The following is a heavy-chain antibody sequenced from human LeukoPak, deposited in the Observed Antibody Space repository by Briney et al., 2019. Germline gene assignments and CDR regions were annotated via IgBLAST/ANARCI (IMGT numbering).Heavy chain of an antibody. CDR1: GGSISSSTYY. Sequence: PSETLSLTCTVSGGSISSSTYYWGWIRQPPGKGLEWIGSIYYSGSTYYSPSLKSRVTISVDTSKNQFSLKVSSVTAADTAVYYCARLSTAALKRAFEMWGQGTMVTVSS. CDR3: ARLSTAALKRAFEM. D-gene: IGHD6-6*01. J-gene: IGHJ3*02. V-gene: IGHV4-39*01. CDR2: IYYSGST.